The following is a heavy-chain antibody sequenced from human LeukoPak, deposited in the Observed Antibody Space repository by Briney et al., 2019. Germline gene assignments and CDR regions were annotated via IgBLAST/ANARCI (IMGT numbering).Heavy chain of an antibody. CDR3: AREGSIVATSAENDY. CDR2: INPNSGDT. CDR1: GYTFTGYY. D-gene: IGHD5-12*01. Sequence: ASVKVSCKASGYTFTGYYIHWVRQAPGQGLEWMGWINPNSGDTNYAQKFQGRVTMTRDTSISTAYMELSRLRSDDTAVYYCAREGSIVATSAENDYWGQGTLVTVSS. V-gene: IGHV1-2*02. J-gene: IGHJ4*02.